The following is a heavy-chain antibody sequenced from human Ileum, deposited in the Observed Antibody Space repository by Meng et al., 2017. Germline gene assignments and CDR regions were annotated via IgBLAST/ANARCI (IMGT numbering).Heavy chain of an antibody. D-gene: IGHD4-17*01. V-gene: IGHV1-46*01. CDR1: GSTFTTFY. Sequence: QVQTGQSGAAVDKTGASVKDSCITSGSTFTTFYHWVRQAPGQGLEWIGVMNTGSSDKLTAQNFQGRLSMTRDTSTSTVYMEMSSLRSEDTAMYYCVRDLYGYGDGAYWGQGTLVTVSS. CDR3: VRDLYGYGDGAY. J-gene: IGHJ4*02. CDR2: MNTGSSDK.